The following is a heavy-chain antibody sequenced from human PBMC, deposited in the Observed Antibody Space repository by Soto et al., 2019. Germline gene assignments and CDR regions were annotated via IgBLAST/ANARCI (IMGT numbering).Heavy chain of an antibody. J-gene: IGHJ3*02. Sequence: TSGNLSLTCTVSGGSISSYYWSWIRQPPGKGLEWIGYIYYSGSTNYNPSLKSRVTISVDTSKNQFSLKLSSVTAADTAVYYCARVRITIFGVAIMHAFDIWGQGTMVT. CDR2: IYYSGST. V-gene: IGHV4-59*01. CDR1: GGSISSYY. CDR3: ARVRITIFGVAIMHAFDI. D-gene: IGHD3-3*01.